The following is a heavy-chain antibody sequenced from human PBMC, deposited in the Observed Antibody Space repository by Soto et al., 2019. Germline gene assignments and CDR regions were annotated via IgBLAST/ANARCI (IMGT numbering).Heavy chain of an antibody. CDR1: GFTFRSFA. CDR2: VSFDGRNK. V-gene: IGHV3-30-3*02. Sequence: QPGGSLRLPCTASGFTFRSFAMHWVRQAPGKGLEWLALVSFDGRNKYYADSVKGRFTISRDNSNSTVFLQMTGLRCEDTGVYYCARPAEPFDYRGQGTLVTVSS. J-gene: IGHJ4*02. CDR3: ARPAEPFDY.